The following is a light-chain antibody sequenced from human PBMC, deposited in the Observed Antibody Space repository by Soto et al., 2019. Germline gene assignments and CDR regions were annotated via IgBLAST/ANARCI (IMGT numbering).Light chain of an antibody. J-gene: IGKJ1*01. CDR2: GAS. Sequence: ENVLTQSPGTLSLYPGERATLSCRASQSVSSSYLAWYQQKPGQAPRLLIYGASSRATGIPDRFSGSGSGTDFTLTISRLEPEDFAAYYCQQYGSSPWTFGQGTNVDI. V-gene: IGKV3-20*01. CDR1: QSVSSSY. CDR3: QQYGSSPWT.